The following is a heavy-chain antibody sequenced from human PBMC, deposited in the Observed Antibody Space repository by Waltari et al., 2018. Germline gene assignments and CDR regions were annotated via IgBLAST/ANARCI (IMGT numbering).Heavy chain of an antibody. CDR1: GGSLSSYS. CDR3: ARDRYCSGGSCYGGGGAFDI. J-gene: IGHJ3*02. CDR2: IYSSGTT. V-gene: IGHV4-59*01. Sequence: QVQLQESGPGLVKPSETLSLTCTVSGGSLSSYSWSAIRQPPGKGLEWIGYIYSSGTTNNNPALKSRVTISVDTSKNQFSLKLSSVTAADTAVYYCARDRYCSGGSCYGGGGAFDIWGQGTMVTVSS. D-gene: IGHD2-15*01.